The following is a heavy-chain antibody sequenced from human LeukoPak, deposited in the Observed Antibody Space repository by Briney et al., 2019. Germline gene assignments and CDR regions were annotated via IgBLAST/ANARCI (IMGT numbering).Heavy chain of an antibody. V-gene: IGHV3-33*08. J-gene: IGHJ4*02. CDR2: IWYDGSNK. CDR3: ARGRIDYYDSSGYRQIRYYLDY. D-gene: IGHD3-22*01. CDR1: GFTFTNAW. Sequence: GGSLRLSCAASGFTFTNAWMSWVRQAPGKGLEWVAVIWYDGSNKYYADSVKGRFTISRDNSKNTLYLQMNSLRAEDTAVYYCARGRIDYYDSSGYRQIRYYLDYWGQGTLVTVSS.